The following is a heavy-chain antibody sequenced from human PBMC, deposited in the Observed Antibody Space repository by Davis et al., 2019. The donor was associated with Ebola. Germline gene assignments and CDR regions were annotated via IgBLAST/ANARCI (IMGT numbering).Heavy chain of an antibody. CDR3: ARQSSIQLWHYFDY. V-gene: IGHV4-59*08. Sequence: SETLSLTCAVYSGSFSSYYWSWIRQPPGKGLEWIGYIYYSGSTNYNPSLKSRVTISADTSKNQFSLKLSSVTAADTAVYYCARQSSIQLWHYFDYWGQGTLVTVSS. J-gene: IGHJ4*02. D-gene: IGHD5-18*01. CDR2: IYYSGST. CDR1: SGSFSSYY.